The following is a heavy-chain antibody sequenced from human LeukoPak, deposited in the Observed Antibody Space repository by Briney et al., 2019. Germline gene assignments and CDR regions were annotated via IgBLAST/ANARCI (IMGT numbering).Heavy chain of an antibody. J-gene: IGHJ4*02. CDR1: GFPFSSHV. Sequence: GGSLRLSCAASGFPFSSHVLSWVRQAPGKGLEWIAYINHNGEAIYYPDFVKGRFIISRDNAKNSLFLQMNGLRDEEMVVYYCARDYAWAFDLWGQGTRVTVSS. CDR2: INHNGEAI. CDR3: ARDYAWAFDL. V-gene: IGHV3-48*02. D-gene: IGHD2-2*01.